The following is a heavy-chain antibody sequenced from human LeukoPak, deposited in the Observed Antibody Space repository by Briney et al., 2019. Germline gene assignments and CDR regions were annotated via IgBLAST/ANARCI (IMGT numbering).Heavy chain of an antibody. J-gene: IGHJ4*02. CDR1: GYSITSHYC. V-gene: IGHV4-30-4*08. CDR3: ARYPTYYYGSGSSGLDY. Sequence: SETLSLTCSVSGYSITSHYCWGWLRQPPGKGLEWIGYIYYSGSTYYNPSLKSRVTISVDTSKNQFSLKLSSVTAADTAVYYCARYPTYYYGSGSSGLDYWGQGTLVTVSS. CDR2: IYYSGST. D-gene: IGHD3-10*01.